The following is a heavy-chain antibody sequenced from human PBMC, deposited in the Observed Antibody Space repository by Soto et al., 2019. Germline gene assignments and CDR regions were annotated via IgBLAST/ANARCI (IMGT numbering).Heavy chain of an antibody. CDR3: ARDGPLGYCSGGSCYSGWFDP. V-gene: IGHV1-69*01. Sequence: QVQLVQSGAEVKKPGSSVKVSCKASGGTFSSYAISWVRQAPGQGLEWMGGIIPIFGTANYAQKLQGRVTITADESTSTAYMELSSLRSEDTAVYYCARDGPLGYCSGGSCYSGWFDPWGQGTLVTVSS. CDR2: IIPIFGTA. CDR1: GGTFSSYA. J-gene: IGHJ5*02. D-gene: IGHD2-15*01.